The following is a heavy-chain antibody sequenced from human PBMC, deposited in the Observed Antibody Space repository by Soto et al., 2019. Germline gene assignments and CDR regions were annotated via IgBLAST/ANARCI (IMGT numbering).Heavy chain of an antibody. CDR1: GFTFSTSA. Sequence: GGSLRLSCGASGFTFSTSAMHWVRQAPGKGLEWVAVASPDGGITLYADSVKGRFTISRDNFKRVLYLQMNSLRPDDTAVYYCARDPVPSAPDYFDYWGQGTLVTVSS. V-gene: IGHV3-30-3*01. CDR3: ARDPVPSAPDYFDY. J-gene: IGHJ4*02. D-gene: IGHD2-2*01. CDR2: ASPDGGIT.